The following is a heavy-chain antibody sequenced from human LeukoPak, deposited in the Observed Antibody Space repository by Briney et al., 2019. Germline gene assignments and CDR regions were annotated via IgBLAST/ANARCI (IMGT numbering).Heavy chain of an antibody. V-gene: IGHV3-23*01. D-gene: IGHD6-13*01. CDR1: GFTFNNYA. CDR3: AKEVGQLVRGYFDY. J-gene: IGHJ4*02. Sequence: SGGSLRLSCAASGFTFNNYAMNWVRQAPGKGLEWVSSISGGGETTYYADSAKGRFTISRDNSQNTLYLQMNSLRAEDTAVYYCAKEVGQLVRGYFDYWGQGTLVTVSS. CDR2: ISGGGETT.